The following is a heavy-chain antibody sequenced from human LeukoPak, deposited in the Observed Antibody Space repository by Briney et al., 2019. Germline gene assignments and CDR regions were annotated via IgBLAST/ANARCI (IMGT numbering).Heavy chain of an antibody. CDR2: IHHDGRI. V-gene: IGHV4-4*02. D-gene: IGHD3-16*02. Sequence: SETLSLTCAVSGGSISSSNWWSWVRQPPGKGLEWIGEIHHDGRINYNPSLKSRVTLSVDKSKNQFSLRLNSVTAADTAMYYCARSHDHLWGNYPDYWGQGTLVTVSS. CDR1: GGSISSSNW. J-gene: IGHJ4*02. CDR3: ARSHDHLWGNYPDY.